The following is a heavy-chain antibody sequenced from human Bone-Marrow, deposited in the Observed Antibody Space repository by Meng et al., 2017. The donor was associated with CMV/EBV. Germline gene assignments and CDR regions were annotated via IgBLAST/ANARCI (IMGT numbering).Heavy chain of an antibody. V-gene: IGHV5-51*04. CDR3: ARLPYYDFWSGYLADYYGMDV. Sequence: KVSCKGSGYSFTSYWIGWVRQMPGKGLEWMGIIYPGDSDTRYSPDFQGQVTISADKPISTAYLQWSRLNASDTAMYYCARLPYYDFWSGYLADYYGMDVWGQGTTVTVSS. CDR2: IYPGDSDT. J-gene: IGHJ6*02. CDR1: GYSFTSYW. D-gene: IGHD3-3*01.